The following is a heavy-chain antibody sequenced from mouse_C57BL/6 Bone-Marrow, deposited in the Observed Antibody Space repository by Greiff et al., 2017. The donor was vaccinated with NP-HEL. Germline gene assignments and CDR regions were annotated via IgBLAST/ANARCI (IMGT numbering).Heavy chain of an antibody. V-gene: IGHV1-54*01. D-gene: IGHD1-1*01. CDR3: ARSGLLRGGKYAMDY. CDR2: INPGSGGT. CDR1: GYAFTNYL. Sequence: VKLQQSGAELVRPGTSVKVSCKASGYAFTNYLIEWVKQRPGQGLEWIGVINPGSGGTNYNEKFKGKATLTAGKSSSTAYMQLSSLSSEGSAVYFCARSGLLRGGKYAMDYWGQGTSVTVSS. J-gene: IGHJ4*01.